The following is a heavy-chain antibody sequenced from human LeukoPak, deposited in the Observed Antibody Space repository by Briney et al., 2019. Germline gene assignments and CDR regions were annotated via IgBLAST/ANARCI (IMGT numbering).Heavy chain of an antibody. D-gene: IGHD3-10*01. CDR1: AYTFTVYY. J-gene: IGHJ5*02. V-gene: IGHV1-2*02. CDR3: ARDNMMNYYGSGSYYRGGETFDP. CDR2: INTNSSGT. Sequence: ASVTVSFTASAYTFTVYYMPRIRQAPGPGIERMGCINTNSSGTNYEHKFQGRVTITRDTSISTAYMELSRLRSDDTAVYYCARDNMMNYYGSGSYYRGGETFDPWGQGTLVTVSS.